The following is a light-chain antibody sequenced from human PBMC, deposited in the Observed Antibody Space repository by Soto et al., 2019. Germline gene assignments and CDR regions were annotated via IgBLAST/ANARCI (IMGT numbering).Light chain of an antibody. CDR1: QGISNY. Sequence: DIQMTQSPSSLSASVGDRVTITCRASQGISNYLAWYQQRPGKVPKLLIYAASTLQSGVPSRFSGSGSGTDFTLTITGLLPEDVATYYCQNLDSAAFTFGPGTKLDIK. CDR3: QNLDSAAFT. J-gene: IGKJ3*01. V-gene: IGKV1-27*01. CDR2: AAS.